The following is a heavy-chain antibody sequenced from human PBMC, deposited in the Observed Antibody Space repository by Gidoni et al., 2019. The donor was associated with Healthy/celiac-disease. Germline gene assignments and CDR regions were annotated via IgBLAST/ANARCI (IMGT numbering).Heavy chain of an antibody. D-gene: IGHD2-15*01. J-gene: IGHJ5*02. Sequence: QVQLQESGPGLVKPSQTLSLTCTVSGGSIRSGDYYWSWIRQPPGKGLEWIGYIYYSGSTYYNPSLKSRVTISVDTSKNQFSLKLSSVTAADTAVYYCARGGSLGSGGFWFDPWGQGTLVTVSS. CDR3: ARGGSLGSGGFWFDP. V-gene: IGHV4-30-4*01. CDR1: GGSIRSGDYY. CDR2: IYYSGST.